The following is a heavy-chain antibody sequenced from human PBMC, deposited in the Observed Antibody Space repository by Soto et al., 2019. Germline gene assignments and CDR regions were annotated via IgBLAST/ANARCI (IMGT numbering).Heavy chain of an antibody. Sequence: SETLSLTCTVSGGSISSYYWSWIRQPPGKGLEWIGYIYYSGSTNYNPSLKSRVTISVDTSKNQFSLKLSSVTAADTAVYYCARGRLVRVSGGPEYYFDYWGQGTLVTVSS. J-gene: IGHJ4*02. CDR1: GGSISSYY. CDR2: IYYSGST. D-gene: IGHD3-10*01. V-gene: IGHV4-59*01. CDR3: ARGRLVRVSGGPEYYFDY.